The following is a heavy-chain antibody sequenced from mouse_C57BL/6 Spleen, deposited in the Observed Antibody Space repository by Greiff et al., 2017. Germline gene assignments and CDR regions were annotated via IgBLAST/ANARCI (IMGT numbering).Heavy chain of an antibody. D-gene: IGHD1-1*01. Sequence: EVQLQQSGPELVKPGASVKISCKASGYTFTDYYMNWVKQSHGKSLEWIGDINPNNGGTSYNQKFKGKATLTVDKSSSTAYMELRSLTSEDSAVYYCAREGRDYYGSSYGGYFDYWGQGTTLTVSS. CDR2: INPNNGGT. CDR1: GYTFTDYY. J-gene: IGHJ2*01. V-gene: IGHV1-26*01. CDR3: AREGRDYYGSSYGGYFDY.